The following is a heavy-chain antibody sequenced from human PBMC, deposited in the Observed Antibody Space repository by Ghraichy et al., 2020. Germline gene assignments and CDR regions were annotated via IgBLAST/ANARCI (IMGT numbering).Heavy chain of an antibody. CDR2: ISGSGGST. CDR3: AKDRRRTIVTTKDY. V-gene: IGHV3-23*01. J-gene: IGHJ4*02. CDR1: GFTFSSYA. D-gene: IGHD4-11*01. Sequence: GGSLRLSCAASGFTFSSYAMSWVRQAPGKGLEWVSVISGSGGSTYYAESVKGRLTISRDNSKNTLYLQMNSLRAEDTAVYYCAKDRRRTIVTTKDYWGQGPLVTVSS.